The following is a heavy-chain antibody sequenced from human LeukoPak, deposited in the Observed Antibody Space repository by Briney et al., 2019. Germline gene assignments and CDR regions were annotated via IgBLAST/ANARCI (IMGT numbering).Heavy chain of an antibody. D-gene: IGHD1-26*01. CDR1: GYTFTSYG. V-gene: IGHV1-18*01. CDR2: ISAYNGNT. Sequence: ASVKVSCKASGYTFTSYGISWVRQAPGQGLEWMGWISAYNGNTNYAQKLQGRATMTTDTSTSTAYMELRSLKSDDTAVYYCARTHSGGYYTFYYYYYMDVWGKGTTVTVSS. CDR3: ARTHSGGYYTFYYYYYMDV. J-gene: IGHJ6*03.